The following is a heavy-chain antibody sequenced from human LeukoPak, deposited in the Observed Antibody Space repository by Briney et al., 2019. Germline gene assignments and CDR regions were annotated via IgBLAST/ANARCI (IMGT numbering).Heavy chain of an antibody. Sequence: ASVKVSCKAFSNYYIHWVRQAPGQGLEWMGGIIPIFGTANYAQKFQGRVTITADESTSTAYMELSSLRSEDTAVYYCASRSLGGYHFDYWGQGTLVTVSS. CDR2: IIPIFGTA. V-gene: IGHV1-69*13. CDR3: ASRSLGGYHFDY. J-gene: IGHJ4*02. CDR1: FSNYY. D-gene: IGHD5-12*01.